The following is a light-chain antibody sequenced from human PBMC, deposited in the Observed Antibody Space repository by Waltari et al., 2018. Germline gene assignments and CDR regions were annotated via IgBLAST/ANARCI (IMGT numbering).Light chain of an antibody. CDR3: VVYVGGGIKV. CDR2: STN. CDR1: PGSVSTTSN. Sequence: QPVVTQEPSLSVSPGSTVTLTCGSTPGSVSTTSNPLWCQHTPGQVPRTLIHSTNIRSSGVPDRFSGSILGKKAALTITGAQADDESHYYCVVYVGGGIKVFGRGTKLTVL. V-gene: IGLV8-61*01. J-gene: IGLJ2*01.